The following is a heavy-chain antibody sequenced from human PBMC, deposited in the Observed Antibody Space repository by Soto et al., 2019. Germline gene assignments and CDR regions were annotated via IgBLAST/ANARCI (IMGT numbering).Heavy chain of an antibody. CDR3: ARVGRGVYSMDV. J-gene: IGHJ6*02. Sequence: EVHLVESGGGLVQPGGSLRLSCAASGFTFSSYSINWVRQAPGKGLELFSYITSDSSTISYEDSVKGRFTVSRSNATTSLYLQMNPLRDEDTAVYYCARVGRGVYSMDVWGQGTWVTVSS. CDR1: GFTFSSYS. V-gene: IGHV3-48*02. CDR2: ITSDSSTI. D-gene: IGHD2-8*01.